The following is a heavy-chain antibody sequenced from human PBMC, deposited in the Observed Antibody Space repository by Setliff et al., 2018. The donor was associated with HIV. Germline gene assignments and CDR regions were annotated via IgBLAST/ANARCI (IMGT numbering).Heavy chain of an antibody. CDR1: GGSISSGSYY. J-gene: IGHJ3*02. Sequence: PSETLSLTCTVSGGSISSGSYYWSWIRQPAGKGLEWIGHIYTSGSTNYSPSLKSRVTISVDTSKNQFSLKLSSVTAADTAVYYCARLEVNPSYGGAFDIWGQGTMVTVSS. D-gene: IGHD5-18*01. CDR2: IYTSGST. V-gene: IGHV4-61*09. CDR3: ARLEVNPSYGGAFDI.